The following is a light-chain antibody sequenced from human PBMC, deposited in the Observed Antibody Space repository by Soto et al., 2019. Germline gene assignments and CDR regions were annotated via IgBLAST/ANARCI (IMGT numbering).Light chain of an antibody. CDR1: QAIKNF. CDR2: DAS. CDR3: QGSDNIPLT. J-gene: IGKJ5*01. Sequence: DFQMTQSPSSLSASVGDRVTITCRATQAIKNFLNWYQQKPGRAPKLLISDASTLQRGVPSRFRGSGSGTHFTFVISSLQPEDVGTYYCQGSDNIPLTFGQGTRLDIK. V-gene: IGKV1-33*01.